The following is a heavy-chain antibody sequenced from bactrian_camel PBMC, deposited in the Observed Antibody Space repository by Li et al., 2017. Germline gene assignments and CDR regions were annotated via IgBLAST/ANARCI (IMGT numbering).Heavy chain of an antibody. CDR2: IQIAFSNP. V-gene: IGHV3S40*01. D-gene: IGHD2*01. J-gene: IGHJ6*01. CDR1: VIDSRNN. Sequence: VQLVESGGGSVQPGGSLRLSCTASVIDSRNNMAWLRQTPGKEREGIAAIQIAFSNPFYEDSVKGRFTLVRDNAKNTVYLQMNNLKSDDTGVYYCAAGQPGSGGDCWRQFFSVEGDFAYWGQGTQVTVS. CDR3: AAGQPGSGGDCWRQFFSVEGDFAY.